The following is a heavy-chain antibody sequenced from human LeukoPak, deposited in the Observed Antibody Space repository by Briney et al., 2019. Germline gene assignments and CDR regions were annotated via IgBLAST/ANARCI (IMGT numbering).Heavy chain of an antibody. J-gene: IGHJ5*02. CDR3: ARVTEAGSYDFWSGVSWFDP. Sequence: SETLSLTCTVSGGSISSYYWSWIRQPAGKGLEWIGRIYSSGSTNYNPSLKSRVTMSVDTSRNQFSLKLSSVTAADTAVYYCARVTEAGSYDFWSGVSWFDPWGQGTLVTVSS. V-gene: IGHV4-4*07. CDR2: IYSSGST. CDR1: GGSISSYY. D-gene: IGHD3-3*01.